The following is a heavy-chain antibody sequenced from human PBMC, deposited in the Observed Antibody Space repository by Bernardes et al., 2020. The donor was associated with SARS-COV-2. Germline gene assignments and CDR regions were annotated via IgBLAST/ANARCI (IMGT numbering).Heavy chain of an antibody. CDR3: ATDQRYYDILTGRTYYYGMDV. Sequence: ASMKVSCKVSGYTLTELSMHWVRQASGKGLEWMGGFDPEDGETIYAQKFQGRVTMTEDTSTDTAYMELSSLRSEDTAVYYCATDQRYYDILTGRTYYYGMDVWGQGTTVTVSS. V-gene: IGHV1-24*01. D-gene: IGHD3-9*01. CDR1: GYTLTELS. J-gene: IGHJ6*02. CDR2: FDPEDGET.